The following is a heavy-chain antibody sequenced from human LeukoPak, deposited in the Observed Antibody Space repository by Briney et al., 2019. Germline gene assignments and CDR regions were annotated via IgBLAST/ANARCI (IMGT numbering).Heavy chain of an antibody. Sequence: TGGSLRLSCAASGFTFSTYPMHWVRQAPGKGLEWVAVISFDGSNKYYGDSVKGRFTISRDDSKNTPYLQMDSLGAEDTAVYYCARDRSSNLYYYYDMDVWGQGTTVTVSS. V-gene: IGHV3-30-3*01. CDR2: ISFDGSNK. CDR3: ARDRSSNLYYYYDMDV. CDR1: GFTFSTYP. D-gene: IGHD6-13*01. J-gene: IGHJ6*02.